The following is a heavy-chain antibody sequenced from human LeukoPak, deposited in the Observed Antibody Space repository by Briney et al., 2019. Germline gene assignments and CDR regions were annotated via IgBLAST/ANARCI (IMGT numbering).Heavy chain of an antibody. CDR2: IYSGGAI. D-gene: IGHD3-3*01. CDR1: GFAVGSNY. V-gene: IGHV3-53*01. Sequence: GGSLRLSCVASGFAVGSNYMSWVRQAPGKGLEWVSLIYSGGAIRYADSVKGRFTISRDNSKNTLYLQMNSLRAEDTAVYYCAKDVQTYYDFWSGYYQHYYYYGMDVWGQGTTVTVSS. CDR3: AKDVQTYYDFWSGYYQHYYYYGMDV. J-gene: IGHJ6*02.